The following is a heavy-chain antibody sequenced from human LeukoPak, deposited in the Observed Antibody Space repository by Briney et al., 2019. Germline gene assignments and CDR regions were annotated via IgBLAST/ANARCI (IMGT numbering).Heavy chain of an antibody. Sequence: GGSLRLSCAASGFTFNSYPMHWVRQAPGKGLEWVALISYDGSDKYYADSVRGRFTISRDNSKNTLYLQMNSLRADDTAVYYCARVYYDSSGYSFDYWGQGTLVTVSS. CDR3: ARVYYDSSGYSFDY. D-gene: IGHD3-22*01. V-gene: IGHV3-30-3*01. CDR1: GFTFNSYP. J-gene: IGHJ4*02. CDR2: ISYDGSDK.